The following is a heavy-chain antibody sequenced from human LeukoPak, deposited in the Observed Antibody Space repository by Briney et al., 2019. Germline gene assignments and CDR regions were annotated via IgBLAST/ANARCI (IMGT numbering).Heavy chain of an antibody. D-gene: IGHD3-16*02. J-gene: IGHJ4*02. V-gene: IGHV1-2*02. CDR2: INPNRGGT. CDR3: ARGALGLRLGELSLSSPVDY. Sequence: ASVKVSCKASGYTFTGYYMHWVRQAPGQGLEWMGWINPNRGGTNYAQKFRGRVTMTRDTSISTAYMELRRLRSDDTAVYYCARGALGLRLGELSLSSPVDYWGQGTLVTVSS. CDR1: GYTFTGYY.